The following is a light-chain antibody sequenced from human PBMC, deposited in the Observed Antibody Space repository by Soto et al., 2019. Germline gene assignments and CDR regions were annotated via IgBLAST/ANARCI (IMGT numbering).Light chain of an antibody. J-gene: IGKJ1*01. CDR1: QAVNTR. CDR3: HQRQSWPRT. V-gene: IGKV3-11*01. Sequence: EVVLTQSPATLSSFPGDRVTLSCRASQAVNTRLAWYRHKPGQAPRLLIYLASNRAAGVPARFSGSGSGTDFTLTISDVEPEDFEVYYCHQRQSWPRTLGQGTKVDI. CDR2: LAS.